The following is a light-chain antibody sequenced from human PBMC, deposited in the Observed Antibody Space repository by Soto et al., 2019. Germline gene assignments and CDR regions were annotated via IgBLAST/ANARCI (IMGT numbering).Light chain of an antibody. CDR3: QQYYSTPT. J-gene: IGKJ1*01. V-gene: IGKV4-1*01. Sequence: DIVMTQSPDSLAVSLGERATINCKSSQSVLYSSNNKNYLAWYQQKPGQPPKLLIYWASTRESGVPDRFSGSGSGTDLTLTISSLQAEDVPVYYCQQYYSTPTFGQGTKVEIK. CDR1: QSVLYSSNNKNY. CDR2: WAS.